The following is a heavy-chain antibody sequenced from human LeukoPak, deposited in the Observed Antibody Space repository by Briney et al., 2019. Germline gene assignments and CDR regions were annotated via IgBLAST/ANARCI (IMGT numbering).Heavy chain of an antibody. Sequence: SETLSLTCIVSGDSISSYYWSWIRQPPGKRLEWIGYIYYSGSTNYNPSLKSRVTISVDTSKNQFSLKLSSVTAADTAVYYCARAPYSSSWYNWFDLWGQGTLVTVSS. J-gene: IGHJ5*02. D-gene: IGHD6-13*01. V-gene: IGHV4-59*12. CDR2: IYYSGST. CDR1: GDSISSYY. CDR3: ARAPYSSSWYNWFDL.